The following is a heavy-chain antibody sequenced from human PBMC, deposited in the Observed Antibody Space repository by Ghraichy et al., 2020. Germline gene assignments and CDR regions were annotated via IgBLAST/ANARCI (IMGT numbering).Heavy chain of an antibody. V-gene: IGHV4-30-4*01. CDR1: GCSISGSGDYY. CDR3: ARERVIWSGSHRGQDV. J-gene: IGHJ6*02. D-gene: IGHD3-3*01. CDR2: IYYSGNT. Sequence: SETLSLTCTVSGCSISGSGDYYWPWIRQPPGKGLEWIGYIYYSGNTSSNPSLKSRLIISVDKSKNQFSMNLRSVTAGHTAVYYCARERVIWSGSHRGQDVWGQGTTVTDSS.